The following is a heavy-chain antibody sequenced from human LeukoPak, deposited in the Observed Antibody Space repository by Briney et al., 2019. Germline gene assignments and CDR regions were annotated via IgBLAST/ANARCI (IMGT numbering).Heavy chain of an antibody. CDR3: AKDLGDVLRFLEHMDV. CDR1: GFTFSSYG. J-gene: IGHJ6*02. CDR2: ISYDGSNK. Sequence: GRSLRLSCAASGFTFSSYGMHWVRQAPGKGLEWVAVISYDGSNKYYADSVKGRFTISRDNSKNTPYLQMNSLRAEDTAVYYCAKDLGDVLRFLEHMDVWGQGTTVTVSS. D-gene: IGHD3-3*01. V-gene: IGHV3-30*18.